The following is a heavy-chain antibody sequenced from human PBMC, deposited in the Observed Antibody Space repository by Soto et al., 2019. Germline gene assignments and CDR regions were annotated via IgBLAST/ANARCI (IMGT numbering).Heavy chain of an antibody. Sequence: ASVKVSWKASGYSFTIYDINWVRQATGQGFEYLGWMNPNSGNTGYVKKFQGRVTMTRDTSMSTAYMELSSLRSEDTAVYYCARDHHRYSGYDYVDYWGQGTLVTVSS. CDR2: MNPNSGNT. CDR1: GYSFTIYD. CDR3: ARDHHRYSGYDYVDY. V-gene: IGHV1-8*01. J-gene: IGHJ4*02. D-gene: IGHD5-12*01.